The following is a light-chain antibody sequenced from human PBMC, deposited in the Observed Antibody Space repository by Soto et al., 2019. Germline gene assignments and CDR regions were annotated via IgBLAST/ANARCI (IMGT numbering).Light chain of an antibody. CDR1: QSIGIH. Sequence: DIQMTQSPSSLSASVGDRVTIICRTRQSIGIHLNWYKQTAGKAPKLLIYGAFNLQSGVPSGFSGSGSGTEFTLTISSLQPDDFGTYYCQQCYNIPWTFGQGTKVEIK. J-gene: IGKJ1*01. CDR2: GAF. V-gene: IGKV1-39*01. CDR3: QQCYNIPWT.